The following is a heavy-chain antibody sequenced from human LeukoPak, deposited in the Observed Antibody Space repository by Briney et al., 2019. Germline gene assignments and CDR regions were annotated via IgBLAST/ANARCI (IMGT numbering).Heavy chain of an antibody. J-gene: IGHJ3*01. CDR3: ARITWDGGDDAFDA. Sequence: SETLSLTCTVSGGSISSYYWSWIRQPPGKGLEWIGEITHSGYTNYNPSPKSRVTISVDTSKNQFSLRLSSVTAADTAMYYCARITWDGGDDAFDAWGQGTMVTVSS. CDR1: GGSISSYY. D-gene: IGHD2-21*01. CDR2: ITHSGYT. V-gene: IGHV4-59*12.